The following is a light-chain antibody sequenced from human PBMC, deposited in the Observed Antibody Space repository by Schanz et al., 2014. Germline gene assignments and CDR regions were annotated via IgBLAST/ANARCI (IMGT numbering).Light chain of an antibody. CDR3: QQYTTSPGT. CDR2: GSS. CDR1: QSVTSK. J-gene: IGKJ1*01. Sequence: IVMTQSPATLSVSPGERATLSCRASQSVTSKLAWYQKKPGQAPRLLIYGSSTRATGIPARFSGSGSGTEFTLTISRLEPEDFAMYYCQQYTTSPGTFGQGTKVEVK. V-gene: IGKV3-15*01.